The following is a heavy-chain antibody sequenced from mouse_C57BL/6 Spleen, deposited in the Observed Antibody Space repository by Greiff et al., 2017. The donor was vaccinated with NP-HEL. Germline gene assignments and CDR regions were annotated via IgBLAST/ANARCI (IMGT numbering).Heavy chain of an antibody. D-gene: IGHD1-1*01. CDR3: ARTGGSPPFDY. J-gene: IGHJ2*01. CDR1: GYTFTSYT. V-gene: IGHV1-4*01. Sequence: VQLQQSGAELARPGASVKMSCKASGYTFTSYTMHWVKQRPGQGLEWIGYINPSSGYTKYNQKFKDKATLTADKSSSTAYMQLSSLTSEDSAVYYGARTGGSPPFDYWGQGTTLTVSS. CDR2: INPSSGYT.